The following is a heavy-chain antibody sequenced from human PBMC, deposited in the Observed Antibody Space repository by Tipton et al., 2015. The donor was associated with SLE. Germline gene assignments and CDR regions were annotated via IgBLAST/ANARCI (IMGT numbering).Heavy chain of an antibody. V-gene: IGHV4-59*04. J-gene: IGHJ4*02. D-gene: IGHD1-7*01. CDR1: GGSISDYY. Sequence: GLVKPSETLSLTCTVSGGSISDYYCNWVRQPPGGGLEWIGYVYNSGSVPYNPSLKSRFTMSLDKSKNQFSLRLTSVTAADTAVYYCARGSPTGTTRLDYWGRGTLVTVSS. CDR2: VYNSGSV. CDR3: ARGSPTGTTRLDY.